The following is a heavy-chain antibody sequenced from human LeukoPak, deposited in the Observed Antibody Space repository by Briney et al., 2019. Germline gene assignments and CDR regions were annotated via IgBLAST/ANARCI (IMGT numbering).Heavy chain of an antibody. CDR1: RFTLSTYW. CDR3: ARIPDYSYGFFDY. J-gene: IGHJ4*02. D-gene: IGHD5-18*01. V-gene: IGHV3-7*05. Sequence: GGSLRLSCAASRFTLSTYWMSWVRQAPGKGLEGVANIKPDGSEKYYADSVKGRFTISRDNAENSLYLQMNSLRVEDTAMNYCARIPDYSYGFFDYWGQGTLVTVSS. CDR2: IKPDGSEK.